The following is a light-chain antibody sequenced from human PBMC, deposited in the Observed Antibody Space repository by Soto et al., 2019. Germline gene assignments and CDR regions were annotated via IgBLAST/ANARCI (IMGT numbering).Light chain of an antibody. CDR3: QQRSNWPPPIT. CDR1: QSVSSY. V-gene: IGKV3-11*01. CDR2: DAS. Sequence: IPLPQSPDTRSLSPGEPAPLSCRASQSVSSYLAWYQQKPGQAPRLLIYDASNRATGIPARFSGSGSGTDFTLTISSLEPEDFAVYYCQQRSNWPPPITFGQGTRLEIK. J-gene: IGKJ5*01.